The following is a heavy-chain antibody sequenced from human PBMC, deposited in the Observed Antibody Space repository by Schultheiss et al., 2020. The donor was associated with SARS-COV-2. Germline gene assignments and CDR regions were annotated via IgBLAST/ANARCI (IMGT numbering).Heavy chain of an antibody. V-gene: IGHV1-69*04. CDR1: GGTFSSYA. Sequence: SVKVSCKASGGTFSSYAISWVRQAPGQGLEWMGRIIPILGIANYAQKFQGRVTITADKSTSTAYMELSSLRSEDTAIYYCARGKYYSRGWPDYYYYGMDVWGQGTTVTVSS. CDR3: ARGKYYSRGWPDYYYYGMDV. J-gene: IGHJ6*02. D-gene: IGHD6-19*01. CDR2: IIPILGIA.